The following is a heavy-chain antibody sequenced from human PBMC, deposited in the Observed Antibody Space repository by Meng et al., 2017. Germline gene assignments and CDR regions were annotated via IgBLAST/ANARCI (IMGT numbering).Heavy chain of an antibody. CDR3: ARGRSIVATRVAWFDP. J-gene: IGHJ5*02. CDR2: LHHSGST. V-gene: IGHV4-34*01. CDR1: GGSLCGYY. D-gene: IGHD5-12*01. Sequence: QVQIHQVGAGLFKPSHTLFLPCAVYGGSLCGYYLSWSRQPPGKGLDWIGELHHSGSTHYNPYLKSLVTISVDTSKNHFSLKLSSVTAADTAAYYCARGRSIVATRVAWFDPWGQGTLVTVSS.